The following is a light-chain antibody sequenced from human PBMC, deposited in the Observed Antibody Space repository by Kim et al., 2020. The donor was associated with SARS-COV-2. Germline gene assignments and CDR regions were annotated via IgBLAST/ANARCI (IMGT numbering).Light chain of an antibody. CDR3: QAWDSSTYV. CDR2: QDN. J-gene: IGLJ1*01. Sequence: SVFPRQTASITCSGDKLGYKYASWYQQKSGQSPVLVIYQDNKRPSGIPERFSGSNSGNTATLTISGTQAMDEADYYCQAWDSSTYVFGPGTKVTVL. V-gene: IGLV3-1*01. CDR1: KLGYKY.